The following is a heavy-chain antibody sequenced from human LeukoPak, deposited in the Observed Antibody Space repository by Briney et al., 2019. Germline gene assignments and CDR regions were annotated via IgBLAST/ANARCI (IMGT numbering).Heavy chain of an antibody. Sequence: ASVKVSCKASGYTFTSYDINWVRQAAGQGLEWMGWMNPNSGNTGYAQKFQGRVTMTRNTSISTAYMELSSLRSEDTAVYYCASNPEDYSGSYGMVDYWGQGTLVTVSS. CDR2: MNPNSGNT. CDR3: ASNPEDYSGSYGMVDY. J-gene: IGHJ4*02. V-gene: IGHV1-8*01. D-gene: IGHD1-26*01. CDR1: GYTFTSYD.